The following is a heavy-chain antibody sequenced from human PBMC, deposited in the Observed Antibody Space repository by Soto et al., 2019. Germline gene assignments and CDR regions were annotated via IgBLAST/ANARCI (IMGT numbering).Heavy chain of an antibody. Sequence: SVKVSCKASGGTFSSYAISWVRQAPGQGLEWMGGIIPILGTANYAQKFQGRVTITADESTSTAYMELSSLRSEDTAVYYCARDKPSREGVIKAFDIWGQGTMVTVSS. CDR2: IIPILGTA. D-gene: IGHD3-10*01. CDR3: ARDKPSREGVIKAFDI. J-gene: IGHJ3*02. CDR1: GGTFSSYA. V-gene: IGHV1-69*13.